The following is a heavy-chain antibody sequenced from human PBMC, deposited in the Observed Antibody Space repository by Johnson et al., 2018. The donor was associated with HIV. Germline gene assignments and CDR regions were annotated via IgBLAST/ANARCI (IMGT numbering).Heavy chain of an antibody. CDR3: ARAPFSGSYYTTVVDAFDI. V-gene: IGHV3-30*04. CDR2: ISYDGSNK. Sequence: QVQLVESGGGVVQPGRSLRLSCAASGFTFSSYAMHWVRQAPGKGLEWVAVISYDGSNKYYADSVKGRFTISSNNSKNTLYLQMNSLRAEDTAVYYCARAPFSGSYYTTVVDAFDIWGQGTMVTVSS. D-gene: IGHD1-26*01. J-gene: IGHJ3*02. CDR1: GFTFSSYA.